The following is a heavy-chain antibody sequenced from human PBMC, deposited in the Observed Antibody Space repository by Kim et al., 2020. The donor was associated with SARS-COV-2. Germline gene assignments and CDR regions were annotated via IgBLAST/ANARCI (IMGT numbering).Heavy chain of an antibody. CDR1: GFTFGDYA. J-gene: IGHJ3*02. CDR2: ISWNSGSI. D-gene: IGHD3-22*01. V-gene: IGHV3-9*01. Sequence: GGSLRLSCAASGFTFGDYAMHWVRQAPGKGLEWVSGISWNSGSIGYADSVKGRFTISRDNAKNSLYLQMNSLRAEDTALYYCAKALYYYDSTALGAFDIWGQGTMVTVSS. CDR3: AKALYYYDSTALGAFDI.